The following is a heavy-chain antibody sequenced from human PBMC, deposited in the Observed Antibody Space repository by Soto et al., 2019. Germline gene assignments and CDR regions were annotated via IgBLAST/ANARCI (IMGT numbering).Heavy chain of an antibody. CDR1: GGTFSSYA. D-gene: IGHD6-13*01. CDR2: IIPIFGTA. J-gene: IGHJ5*02. CDR3: AIDGSSWYDTPTVHWFDP. V-gene: IGHV1-69*01. Sequence: QVQLVQSGAEVKKPGSSVKVSCKASGGTFSSYAISWVRQAPGQGLEWMGGIIPIFGTANYAQKFQGRVTITADESTSTAYMELSSLRSEDTAVYYCAIDGSSWYDTPTVHWFDPWGQGTLVTVSS.